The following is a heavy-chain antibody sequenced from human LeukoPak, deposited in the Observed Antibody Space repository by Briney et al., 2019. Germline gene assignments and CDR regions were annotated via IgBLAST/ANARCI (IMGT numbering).Heavy chain of an antibody. CDR3: AREGRGYSGYARY. CDR1: GGPFSGYY. CDR2: INHSGST. Sequence: SETLSLTCAVYGGPFSGYYWNWIRQPPGKGLEWIGEINHSGSTNYNPSLKSRVTISVDTSKNQFSLKLSSVTAADTAVYYCAREGRGYSGYARYWGQGTLVTVSS. D-gene: IGHD5-12*01. V-gene: IGHV4-34*01. J-gene: IGHJ4*02.